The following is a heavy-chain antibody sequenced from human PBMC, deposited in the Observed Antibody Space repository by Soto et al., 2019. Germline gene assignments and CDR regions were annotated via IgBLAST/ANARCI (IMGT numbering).Heavy chain of an antibody. Sequence: GGSLRLSGAASGFTFSSYGMHWVRQAPGKGLEWVAVISYDGSNKYYADSVKGRFTISRDNSKNTLYLQMNSLRAEDTAVYYCAKDSGSYYFDYWGQGTLVTVSS. J-gene: IGHJ4*02. CDR2: ISYDGSNK. CDR1: GFTFSSYG. CDR3: AKDSGSYYFDY. D-gene: IGHD1-26*01. V-gene: IGHV3-30*18.